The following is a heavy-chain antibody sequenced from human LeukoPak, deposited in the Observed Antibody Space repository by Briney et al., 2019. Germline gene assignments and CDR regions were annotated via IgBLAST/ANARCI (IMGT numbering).Heavy chain of an antibody. CDR2: ISGRDDST. CDR3: AKWGDYDVLTGYYDSDY. J-gene: IGHJ4*02. D-gene: IGHD3-9*01. V-gene: IGHV3-23*01. Sequence: PGGSLRLSCAASGFSFSNYAMSWVRQVPGKGLEWVSAISGRDDSTYYADSVKGRFTISRDTSKNTLYLQMNSLRAEDTAVYYCAKWGDYDVLTGYYDSDYWGQGPLVTVSS. CDR1: GFSFSNYA.